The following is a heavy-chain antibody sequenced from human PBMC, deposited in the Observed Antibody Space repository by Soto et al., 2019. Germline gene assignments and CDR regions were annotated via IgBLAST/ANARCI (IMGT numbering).Heavy chain of an antibody. CDR1: GFTFNSYI. J-gene: IGHJ4*02. D-gene: IGHD1-20*01. Sequence: GGSLRLCCAASGFTFNSYIMNWFRQAPGKGLEWVSSISSSSSYIYYADSVKGRFTISRDNAKNSLYLQMNSLRAEDTAVYYCARDGITGTFDYWGQGTLVTVSS. CDR2: ISSSSSYI. V-gene: IGHV3-21*01. CDR3: ARDGITGTFDY.